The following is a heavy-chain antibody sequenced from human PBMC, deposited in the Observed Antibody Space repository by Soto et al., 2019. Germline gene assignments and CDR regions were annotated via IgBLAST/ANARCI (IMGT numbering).Heavy chain of an antibody. V-gene: IGHV4-30-4*01. Sequence: SETLSLTCTVSGGSISSGDCYWSWIRQPPGKGLEWIGYIYYSGSTYYNPSLKSRVTISVDTSKNQFSLKLSSVTAADTAVYYCARMVTYYDFRWFDPWGQGTLVTVSS. J-gene: IGHJ5*02. CDR3: ARMVTYYDFRWFDP. CDR1: GGSISSGDCY. CDR2: IYYSGST. D-gene: IGHD3-3*01.